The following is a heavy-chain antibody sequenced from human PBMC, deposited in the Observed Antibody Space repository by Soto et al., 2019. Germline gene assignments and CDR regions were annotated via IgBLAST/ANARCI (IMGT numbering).Heavy chain of an antibody. CDR2: IRSKSFGGTA. V-gene: IGHV3-49*03. CDR3: ARRRLVVPAAIRDDY. Sequence: GSLRLSCTGSGFSFGDYTINWFRQTPGKGLEWVSFIRSKSFGGTAEYAASAKGRFTISRDDSKNTIYLHMDRLKTEDTAVYYCARRRLVVPAAIRDDYWGPGTLVTVSS. J-gene: IGHJ4*02. D-gene: IGHD2-2*01. CDR1: GFSFGDYT.